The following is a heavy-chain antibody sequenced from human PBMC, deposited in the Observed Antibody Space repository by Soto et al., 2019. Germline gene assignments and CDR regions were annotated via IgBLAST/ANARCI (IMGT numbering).Heavy chain of an antibody. CDR2: IYWDDDK. J-gene: IGHJ4*02. CDR1: GFSLTTTDMG. V-gene: IGHV2-5*02. CDR3: AHAGDYDLLSFDH. Sequence: SGPYAGEPAQTLTLTCAFSGFSLTTTDMGVAWIRQPPGKALEWLALIYWDDDKRYSPSLKNRLAISKDTSRNRVVLTITNMNPEDTGTDFCAHAGDYDLLSFDHWGPGTLVTVSS. D-gene: IGHD4-17*01.